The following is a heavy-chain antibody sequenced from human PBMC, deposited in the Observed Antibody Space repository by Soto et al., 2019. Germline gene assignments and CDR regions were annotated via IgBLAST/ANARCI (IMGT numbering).Heavy chain of an antibody. CDR1: GGSISSSSYY. V-gene: IGHV4-39*01. Sequence: SETLSLTCTVSGGSISSSSYYWGWIRQPPGKGLEWIGSIYYSGSTYYNPSLKSRVTISVDTSKNQFSLKLSSVTAADTAVYYRATQGPYRSSWYSESLRPWGQGTLVTVSA. CDR3: ATQGPYRSSWYSESLRP. D-gene: IGHD6-13*01. CDR2: IYYSGST. J-gene: IGHJ5*02.